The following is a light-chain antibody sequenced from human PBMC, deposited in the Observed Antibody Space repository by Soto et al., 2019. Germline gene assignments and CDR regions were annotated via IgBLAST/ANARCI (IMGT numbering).Light chain of an antibody. Sequence: QSALTQPPSASGSPGQSVTISCTGTSSDVGGYNYVSWYQHHPGKVPQLMIYEVSKRPSGVPDRFSGSKSGNTASLTVSGLQAEDEADYYCSSYAGSNNLGVFGGGTKVTVL. V-gene: IGLV2-8*01. CDR2: EVS. CDR1: SSDVGGYNY. J-gene: IGLJ2*01. CDR3: SSYAGSNNLGV.